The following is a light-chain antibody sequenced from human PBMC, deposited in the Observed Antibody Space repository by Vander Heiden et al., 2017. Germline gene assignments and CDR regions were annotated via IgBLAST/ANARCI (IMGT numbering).Light chain of an antibody. CDR1: QSILYSSNSKNH. Sequence: DIVMTQSPDSLAVSLGEKATINCQSSQSILYSSNSKNHLAWYQQKPGQVPKLLIYWASTRESGVPDRFSGSGSGTDFTLTISSLQAEDVAVYYCHQYHSTPYTFGQGTKLEIK. CDR3: HQYHSTPYT. V-gene: IGKV4-1*01. J-gene: IGKJ2*01. CDR2: WAS.